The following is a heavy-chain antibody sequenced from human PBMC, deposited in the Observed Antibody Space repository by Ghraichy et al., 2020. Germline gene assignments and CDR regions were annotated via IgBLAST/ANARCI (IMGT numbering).Heavy chain of an antibody. V-gene: IGHV3-21*01. J-gene: IGHJ6*02. CDR1: GFTFSSYS. D-gene: IGHD4-23*01. Sequence: GGSQRLSCAASGFTFSSYSMNWVRQAPGKGLEWVSSISSSSSYIYYADSVKGRFTISRDNAKNSLYLQMNSLRAEDTAVYYCARVRWYADMSYYYYGMDVWGQGTTVTVSS. CDR3: ARVRWYADMSYYYYGMDV. CDR2: ISSSSSYI.